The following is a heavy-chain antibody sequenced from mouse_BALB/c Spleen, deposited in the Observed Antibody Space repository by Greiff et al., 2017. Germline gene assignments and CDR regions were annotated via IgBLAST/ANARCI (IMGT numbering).Heavy chain of an antibody. CDR1: GYTFTDYY. Sequence: QVHVKQSGAELARPGASVKLSCKASGYTFTDYYINWVKQRTGQGLEWIGEIYPGSGNTYYNEKFKGKATLTADKSSSTAYMQLSSLTSEDSAVYFCARDSSGYVDYWGQGTTLTVSS. CDR3: ARDSSGYVDY. D-gene: IGHD3-2*01. CDR2: IYPGSGNT. J-gene: IGHJ2*01. V-gene: IGHV1-77*01.